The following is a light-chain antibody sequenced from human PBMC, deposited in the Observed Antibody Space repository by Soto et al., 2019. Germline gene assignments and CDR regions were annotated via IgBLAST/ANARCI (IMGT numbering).Light chain of an antibody. CDR3: QQLNSYPLT. CDR2: TAS. Sequence: IQLTQSPSFLSASVGDRVTITCRASQGISSYLAWYDQKPGKAPKLLIYTASTLQSAVPSRFSGSGSGTEFTLTISSLQPEDFATYYCQQLNSYPLTFGGGTKVDIK. CDR1: QGISSY. J-gene: IGKJ4*01. V-gene: IGKV1-9*01.